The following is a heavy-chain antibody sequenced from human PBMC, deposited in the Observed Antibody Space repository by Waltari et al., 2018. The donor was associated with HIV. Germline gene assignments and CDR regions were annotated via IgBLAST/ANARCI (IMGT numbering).Heavy chain of an antibody. V-gene: IGHV3-9*01. CDR1: GFTFDDYA. D-gene: IGHD2-2*01. CDR3: AKGPTLTSPPTYFNY. CDR2: MSWNSVSI. J-gene: IGHJ4*02. Sequence: EVHLVESGGGLVQPGRSLRLSCAASGFTFDDYAMHWVRQTPGKGLEWVSGMSWNSVSIGYADSVKCRFTISRDNAKNSLFLQMNSLRPEDTAFYYCAKGPTLTSPPTYFNYWGQGTLVTVSS.